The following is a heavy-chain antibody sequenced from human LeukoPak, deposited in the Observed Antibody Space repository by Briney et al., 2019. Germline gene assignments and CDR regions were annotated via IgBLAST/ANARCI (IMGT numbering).Heavy chain of an antibody. CDR3: ATSGWNGGGGFDP. D-gene: IGHD3-16*01. J-gene: IGHJ5*02. V-gene: IGHV4-34*01. CDR2: VSHSGTT. Sequence: SETLSLTCDVSGGSFSGYYYSWIRQPPGKGLEWIGEVSHSGTTNYNSSLKSRVSMSVGASSTQFSLIMTSVTAADTAVYYCATSGWNGGGGFDPWGQGTLVTV. CDR1: GGSFSGYY.